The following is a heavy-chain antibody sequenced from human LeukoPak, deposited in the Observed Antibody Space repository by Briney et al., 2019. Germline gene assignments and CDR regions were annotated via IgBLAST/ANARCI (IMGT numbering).Heavy chain of an antibody. V-gene: IGHV3-30*14. CDR1: GFTFSSYA. J-gene: IGHJ6*03. Sequence: GGSLRLFCAASGFTFSSYAMHWVRQAPGKGLEWVAVISYDGSNKYYADSVKGRFTISRDNSKNTVYLQMNSLRPEDTAVYYCARAEGDYYNYFYMDVWGKGTTVTVSS. CDR2: ISYDGSNK. CDR3: ARAEGDYYNYFYMDV.